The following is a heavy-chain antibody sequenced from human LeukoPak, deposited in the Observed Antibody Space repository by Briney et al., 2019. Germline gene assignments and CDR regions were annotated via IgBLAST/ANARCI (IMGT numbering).Heavy chain of an antibody. D-gene: IGHD2-2*01. CDR1: GGSISSSTYY. Sequence: SETLSLTCTVSGGSISSSTYYWGWIRQPPGKGLEWIGSIYYSGGTSYNPSLKSRVTIPVDTSKNQFSLKLSSVTAADTAVYYCARAHDGYQLPRSFDPWGQGTLVTFSS. CDR2: IYYSGGT. CDR3: ARAHDGYQLPRSFDP. V-gene: IGHV4-39*07. J-gene: IGHJ5*02.